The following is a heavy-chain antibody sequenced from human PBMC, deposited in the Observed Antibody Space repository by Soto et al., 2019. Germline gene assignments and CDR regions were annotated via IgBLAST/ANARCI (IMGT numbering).Heavy chain of an antibody. Sequence: QLQLQESGPGLVKPSETLSLTCTVSGGSISSSSYYWGWIRQPPGKGLEWIGSIYYSGSTYYNPSLKSRVTISVDTSKNQFSLKLSSVTAADTAVYYCASTFYDFWSGYYGYFDYWGQGTLVTVSS. CDR1: GGSISSSSYY. J-gene: IGHJ4*02. V-gene: IGHV4-39*01. CDR2: IYYSGST. D-gene: IGHD3-3*01. CDR3: ASTFYDFWSGYYGYFDY.